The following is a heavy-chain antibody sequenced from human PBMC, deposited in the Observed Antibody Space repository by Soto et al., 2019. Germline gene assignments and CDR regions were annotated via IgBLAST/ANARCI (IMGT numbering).Heavy chain of an antibody. Sequence: EVQLLESGGGLVQPGGSLRLSCATSGFTFSSSAMSWVRQAPGKGLEWVSEISDSGGETYYADSVKGRFTNSRDNSKNPLYLQMNSLRVEDTAAYYCAKIGTSSCYGDDYWGQGTLVTVSS. CDR3: AKIGTSSCYGDDY. CDR1: GFTFSSSA. D-gene: IGHD2-2*01. V-gene: IGHV3-23*01. CDR2: ISDSGGET. J-gene: IGHJ4*02.